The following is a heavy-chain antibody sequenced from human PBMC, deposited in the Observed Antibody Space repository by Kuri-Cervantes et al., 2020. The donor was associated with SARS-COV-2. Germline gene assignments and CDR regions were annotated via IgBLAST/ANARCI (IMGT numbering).Heavy chain of an antibody. V-gene: IGHV3-30-3*01. D-gene: IGHD1-26*01. Sequence: GGSLRLSCAASRLTFSHYGVHWVRQAPGKGLEWVAVIPFDGSNKYYGDPVKGRFTISRDNSKNMLYLQMDSLRADDTAVYYCAREKLYSGSHIDYWGQGTLVTVSS. CDR2: IPFDGSNK. CDR3: AREKLYSGSHIDY. J-gene: IGHJ4*02. CDR1: RLTFSHYG.